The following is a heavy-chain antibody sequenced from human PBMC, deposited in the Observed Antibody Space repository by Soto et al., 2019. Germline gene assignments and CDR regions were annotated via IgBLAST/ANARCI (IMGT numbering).Heavy chain of an antibody. D-gene: IGHD6-25*01. Sequence: EVQLVESGGGLVKPGGSLRLSCAASGFTFNNAWMNWVRQAPGKGLEWVGRIKSKTDGVPTDYAACVKGRFTISRDDSKNTLYLQMNSLKTEDTAVYFCTTDPGPYSSAYWGQGTLVTVSS. CDR3: TTDPGPYSSAY. J-gene: IGHJ4*02. CDR1: GFTFNNAW. CDR2: IKSKTDGVPT. V-gene: IGHV3-15*07.